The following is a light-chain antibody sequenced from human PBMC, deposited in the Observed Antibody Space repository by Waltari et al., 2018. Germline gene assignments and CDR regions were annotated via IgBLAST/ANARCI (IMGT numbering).Light chain of an antibody. Sequence: EVVLTQSPVTLSASPGETVTLSCRASQSVASYLAWYQQKSGQAPRLLIYGASSRATGVPARFSGGGSATEFTLTISGLQSEDFAVYYCQQYGNLPPYTFGQGTQLEIK. CDR1: QSVASY. V-gene: IGKV3-15*01. CDR2: GAS. CDR3: QQYGNLPPYT. J-gene: IGKJ2*01.